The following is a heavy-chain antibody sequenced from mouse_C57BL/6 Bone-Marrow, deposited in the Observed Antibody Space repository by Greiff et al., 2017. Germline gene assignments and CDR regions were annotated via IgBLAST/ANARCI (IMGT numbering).Heavy chain of an antibody. CDR1: GFTFSSYA. D-gene: IGHD1-1*01. V-gene: IGHV5-4*01. CDR3: ARGYDYGSSYYWYFDV. CDR2: ISDGGSYT. J-gene: IGHJ1*03. Sequence: EVQGVESGGGLVKPGGSLKLSCAASGFTFSSYAMSWVRQTPEKRLEWVATISDGGSYTYYPDNVKGRFTISRDNAKNNLYLQMSHLKSEDTAMYYCARGYDYGSSYYWYFDVWGTGTTVTVSS.